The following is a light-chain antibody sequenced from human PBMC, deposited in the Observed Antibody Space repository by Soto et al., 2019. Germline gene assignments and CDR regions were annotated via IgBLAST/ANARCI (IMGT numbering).Light chain of an antibody. Sequence: QSALTQPASLSGSPGQSITISCTGTSSDVGFYNLVSWYQQYPGKAPKLMIYEDSQRPSGVSDRFSGSKSGNTASLTISGLQAEDEAVYYCSSYARSITLLFGGGTKVTVL. J-gene: IGLJ3*02. CDR2: EDS. CDR1: SSDVGFYNL. V-gene: IGLV2-23*01. CDR3: SSYARSITLL.